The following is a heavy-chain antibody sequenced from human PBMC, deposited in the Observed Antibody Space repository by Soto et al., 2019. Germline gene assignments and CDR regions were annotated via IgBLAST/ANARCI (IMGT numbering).Heavy chain of an antibody. J-gene: IGHJ4*02. D-gene: IGHD2-2*03. V-gene: IGHV3-23*01. Sequence: EVQLLESGGGSVQPGGSLRLSCAASGFTFSSYAMSWVRQAPGKGLEWVSAISGSGGSTYYADSVKGRFTISRDNSKNTLYLQMNSLRAEDTDVYYCAILARGSWYYFDYWGQGTLVTVSS. CDR2: ISGSGGST. CDR3: AILARGSWYYFDY. CDR1: GFTFSSYA.